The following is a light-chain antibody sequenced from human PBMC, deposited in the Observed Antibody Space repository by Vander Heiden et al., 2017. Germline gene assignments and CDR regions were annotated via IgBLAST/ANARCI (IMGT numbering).Light chain of an antibody. V-gene: IGKV1-5*01. J-gene: IGKJ1*01. Sequence: DIQMTPSPSTLLASVGDRVTTTSRASQSISSWLAWYQQKPGKAPKLLMYDTSSLESGVPSRFSGSGSGTEFTLTISSLQPDDFATYYCQQYNSYLGTFGQGTKVEIK. CDR1: QSISSW. CDR2: DTS. CDR3: QQYNSYLGT.